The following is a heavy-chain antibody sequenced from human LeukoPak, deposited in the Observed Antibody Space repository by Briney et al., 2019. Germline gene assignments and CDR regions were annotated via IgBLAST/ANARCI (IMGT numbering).Heavy chain of an antibody. V-gene: IGHV3-23*01. D-gene: IGHD3-3*01. CDR1: GFTLSSYW. CDR3: AKAGITIFGVVIIPPNDYFYMVV. CDR2: ISGSGGST. Sequence: GGSLRLSCAASGFTLSSYWMSWVRQAPGEGLEWVSAISGSGGSTYYADSVKGRFNISRDISKNTLYLQMNSLRAEDTAVYYCAKAGITIFGVVIIPPNDYFYMVVWGKGTTGTVS. J-gene: IGHJ6*03.